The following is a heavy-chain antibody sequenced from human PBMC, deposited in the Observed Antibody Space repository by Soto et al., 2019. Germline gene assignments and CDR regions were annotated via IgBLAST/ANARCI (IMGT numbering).Heavy chain of an antibody. Sequence: LSLTCTVSGASISSGDYYWSWLRQSPGTGLEWIGYIHYSGSTYYKPSLKGRVTISVDTSKNQFSLNLSAVTAADTAVYYCARESYYDSSGFYVDQWGQGTLVTVSS. CDR1: GASISSGDYY. CDR3: ARESYYDSSGFYVDQ. CDR2: IHYSGST. V-gene: IGHV4-30-4*01. J-gene: IGHJ4*02. D-gene: IGHD3-22*01.